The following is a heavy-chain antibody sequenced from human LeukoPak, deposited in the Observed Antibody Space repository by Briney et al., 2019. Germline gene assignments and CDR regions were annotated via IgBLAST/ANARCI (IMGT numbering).Heavy chain of an antibody. V-gene: IGHV3-23*01. CDR2: ISNSGGST. CDR1: GFTFSNYA. Sequence: GGSLRLSCAASGFTFSNYAMTWVRQAPGKGLEWVSVISNSGGSTYYADSVKGRFTISRDNPKNTVYLQMNTLRAEDTAVYYCAKNRGDIMSPRVGRDYWGQGALVTVSS. J-gene: IGHJ4*02. D-gene: IGHD3-10*01. CDR3: AKNRGDIMSPRVGRDY.